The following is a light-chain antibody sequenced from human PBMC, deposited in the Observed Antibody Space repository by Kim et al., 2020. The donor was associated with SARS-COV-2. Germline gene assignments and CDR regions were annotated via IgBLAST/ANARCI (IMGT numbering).Light chain of an antibody. J-gene: IGKJ1*01. V-gene: IGKV3-15*01. CDR2: GAS. Sequence: SASPRERATLSCSASQSVSSNLAWYQQKPGQAPRLLIYGASTRATGIPARFSGSGSGTEFTLTISSLQSEDFAVYYCQQYNNWWTFGQGTKVDIK. CDR1: QSVSSN. CDR3: QQYNNWWT.